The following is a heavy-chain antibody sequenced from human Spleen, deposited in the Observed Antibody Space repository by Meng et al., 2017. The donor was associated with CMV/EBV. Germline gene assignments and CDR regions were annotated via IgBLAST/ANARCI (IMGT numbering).Heavy chain of an antibody. D-gene: IGHD2-2*01. CDR1: GGSIRSHY. V-gene: IGHV4-59*11. CDR2: IYYSGST. J-gene: IGHJ6*02. Sequence: SETLSLTCTVSGGSIRSHYWSWIRQPPGKGLEWIGYIYYSGSTSYNPSLKSRLIISVDTSKNQFSLKLSSVTAADTAVYYCASYIVVVPAAYYGMDVWGQGTTVTVSS. CDR3: ASYIVVVPAAYYGMDV.